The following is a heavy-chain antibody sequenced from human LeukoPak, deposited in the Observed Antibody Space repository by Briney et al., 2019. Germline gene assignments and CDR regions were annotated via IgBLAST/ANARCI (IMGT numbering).Heavy chain of an antibody. J-gene: IGHJ3*02. CDR3: ASGLAVDDAFDI. CDR2: ISSSSSYI. D-gene: IGHD4-23*01. CDR1: GFTFSSYS. V-gene: IGHV3-21*01. Sequence: GGSLRLSCAASGFTFSSYSMNWVRQAPGKGLEWVSSISSSSSYIYYADSVKGRFTISRDNAKNSLYLQMNSPRAEDTAVYYCASGLAVDDAFDIWGQGTMVTVSS.